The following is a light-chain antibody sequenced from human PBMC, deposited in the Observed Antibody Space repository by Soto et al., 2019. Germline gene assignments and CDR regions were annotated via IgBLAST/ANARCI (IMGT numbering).Light chain of an antibody. CDR3: QSYDSTLSARYV. J-gene: IGLJ1*01. Sequence: QSVLTQPPSVSGAPGQRVTISCTGSSSNIGAGYDVHWYQQRPGAAPKLLISANINRPSGVPDRFSGSKSGTSASPAITGLQADDEGDYYCQSYDSTLSARYVLGTGTKVTVL. V-gene: IGLV1-40*01. CDR1: SSNIGAGYD. CDR2: ANI.